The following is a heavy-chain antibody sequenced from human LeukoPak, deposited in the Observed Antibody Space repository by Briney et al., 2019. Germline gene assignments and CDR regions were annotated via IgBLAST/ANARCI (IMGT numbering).Heavy chain of an antibody. D-gene: IGHD6-19*01. J-gene: IGHJ4*02. CDR3: AGDSGSSFDY. CDR2: IYYSGST. V-gene: IGHV4-59*01. Sequence: SETLSLTCTVSGGSISSYYWSWIRQPPGKGLEWIGYIYYSGSTNYNLSLKSRVTISVDTSKNQFSLKLSSVTAADTALYYCAGDSGSSFDYWGQGTLVTVSS. CDR1: GGSISSYY.